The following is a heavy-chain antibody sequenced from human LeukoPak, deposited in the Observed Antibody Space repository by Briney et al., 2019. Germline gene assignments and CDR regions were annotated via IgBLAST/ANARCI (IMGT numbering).Heavy chain of an antibody. J-gene: IGHJ4*02. Sequence: SGGSLRLSCVASGFIFSDYAMSWVRQAPGEGLEWVAAISDSGDKTYYIDSVKGRFTISRDNSSNTLFLQMNSLRAEDTAVYYCAREYVWGSSRYLDYWGQGTLSPSPQ. V-gene: IGHV3-23*01. CDR1: GFIFSDYA. CDR2: ISDSGDKT. D-gene: IGHD3-16*02. CDR3: AREYVWGSSRYLDY.